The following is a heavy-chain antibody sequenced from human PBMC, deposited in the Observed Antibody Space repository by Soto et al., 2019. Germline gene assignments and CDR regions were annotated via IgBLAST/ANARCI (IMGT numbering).Heavy chain of an antibody. Sequence: PSETLSLTCTVSGGSISSGDYYWSWIRQPPGKGLEWIGYIYYSGSTYYNPSLKSRVTISVDTSKNQFSLKLSSVTAADTAVYYCARDRLYYYGSGSYSHYFYYYGMDVWGQGTTVTVSS. CDR1: GGSISSGDYY. CDR2: IYYSGST. V-gene: IGHV4-30-4*01. CDR3: ARDRLYYYGSGSYSHYFYYYGMDV. J-gene: IGHJ6*02. D-gene: IGHD3-10*01.